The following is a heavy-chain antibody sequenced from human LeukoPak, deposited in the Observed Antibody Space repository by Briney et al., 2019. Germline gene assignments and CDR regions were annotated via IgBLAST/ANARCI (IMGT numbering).Heavy chain of an antibody. CDR1: GGSFSVYY. D-gene: IGHD6-6*01. CDR2: INHSGST. V-gene: IGHV4-34*01. Sequence: SETLSLTCAVYGGSFSVYYWSWIRQPPGKGLEWIGEINHSGSTNYNPSLKSRVTISVDTSKNQFSLKLSSVTAADTAVYYCARGNLYSSSSLSWDFDPWGRGTLVTVSS. J-gene: IGHJ5*02. CDR3: ARGNLYSSSSLSWDFDP.